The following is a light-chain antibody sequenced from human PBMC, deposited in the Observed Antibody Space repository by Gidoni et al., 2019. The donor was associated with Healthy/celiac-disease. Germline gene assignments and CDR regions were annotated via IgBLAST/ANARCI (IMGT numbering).Light chain of an antibody. J-gene: IGKJ1*01. Sequence: EIVLTQSPGTLSLSPGERATLSCRASQSHGASSRATGIPDRCSGRGSGTDFTLTSSRLEPEDVAVYYWQQNGSPWTFGQXTKVEIK. V-gene: IGKV3D-20*01. CDR1: QS. CDR3: QQNGSPWT.